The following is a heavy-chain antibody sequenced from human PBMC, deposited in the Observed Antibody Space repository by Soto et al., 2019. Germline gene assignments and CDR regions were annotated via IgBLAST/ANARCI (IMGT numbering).Heavy chain of an antibody. D-gene: IGHD3-22*01. CDR2: IIPIFGTA. CDR3: ARGTEPLYYYDSSGYRVWFDP. J-gene: IGHJ5*02. CDR1: GGTFSSYA. Sequence: SVKVSCKASGGTFSSYAISWVRQAPGQGLEWMGGIIPIFGTANYAQKFQGRVAITADESTSTAYMELSSLRSEDTAVYYCARGTEPLYYYDSSGYRVWFDPWGQGTLVTVSS. V-gene: IGHV1-69*13.